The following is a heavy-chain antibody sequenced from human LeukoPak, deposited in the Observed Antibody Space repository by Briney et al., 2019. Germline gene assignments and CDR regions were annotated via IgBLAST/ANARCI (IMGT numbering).Heavy chain of an antibody. V-gene: IGHV4-39*01. CDR2: IYYSGST. Sequence: SETLSLTCTVSGGSISSSSYYWVWIRQPPGKGLEWIGSIYYSGSTYYNPSLKSRVTISVDTSKNQFSLKLSSVTAADTAVYYCARHDFRWGSSNTFDYWGQGTLVTVSS. D-gene: IGHD6-6*01. J-gene: IGHJ4*02. CDR3: ARHDFRWGSSNTFDY. CDR1: GGSISSSSYY.